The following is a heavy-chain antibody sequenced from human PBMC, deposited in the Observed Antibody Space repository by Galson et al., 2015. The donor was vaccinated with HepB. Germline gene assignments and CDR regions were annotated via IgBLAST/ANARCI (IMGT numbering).Heavy chain of an antibody. D-gene: IGHD3-10*01. CDR2: IYPGDSTT. CDR3: ARREGNSFDD. J-gene: IGHJ4*02. Sequence: QSGAEVTKPGESLKISCKGSGAGYSFSTYWIAWVRQMPGKGLEWMGIIYPGDSTTKYNPSFQGQVTISADKSISTAYLQWSSLKASDTAMYYCARREGNSFDDWGPGTLVTVSA. CDR1: GAGYSFSTYW. V-gene: IGHV5-51*01.